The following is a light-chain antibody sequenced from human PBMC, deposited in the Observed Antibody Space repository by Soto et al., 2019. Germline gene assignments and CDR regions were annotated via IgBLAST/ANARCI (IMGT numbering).Light chain of an antibody. CDR2: DVT. CDR3: SSFAGL. CDR1: NIGAYNY. J-gene: IGLJ7*01. Sequence: QSALTQPRSVSGSPGQSVTISCTGTNIGAYNYVSWYQQYPGKAPKLMIYDVTKRPSGVPDRFSGSKSGNTASLTISGLQAEDEADYYCSSFAGLFGGGTQLTVL. V-gene: IGLV2-11*01.